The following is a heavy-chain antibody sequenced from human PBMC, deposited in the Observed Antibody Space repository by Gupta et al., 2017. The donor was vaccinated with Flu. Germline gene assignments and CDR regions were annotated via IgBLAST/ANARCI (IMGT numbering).Heavy chain of an antibody. CDR3: AKDLFDSSGDYYFDY. V-gene: IGHV3-9*01. Sequence: APGKGQGGVSGISWNGGSIVYADSVEGRFPISRDNAQNSLYLQMNSLRAEDTALYYCAKDLFDSSGDYYFDYWGQGTLVTVSS. CDR2: ISWNGGSI. J-gene: IGHJ4*02. D-gene: IGHD3-22*01.